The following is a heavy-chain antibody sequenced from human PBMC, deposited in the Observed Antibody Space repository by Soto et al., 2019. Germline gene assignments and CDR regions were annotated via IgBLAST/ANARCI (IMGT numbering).Heavy chain of an antibody. CDR1: GGSFIGYY. CDR2: INHSGST. D-gene: IGHD2-21*02. CDR3: ARGLRGGDCYRPWYYFDY. V-gene: IGHV4-34*01. Sequence: SETLSLTCAVYGGSFIGYYWSWIRQPPWKGLEWIGEINHSGSTNYNPSLKSRVTISVDTSKNQFSLKLSSVTAADTAVYYCARGLRGGDCYRPWYYFDYWGQGTLVTVSS. J-gene: IGHJ4*02.